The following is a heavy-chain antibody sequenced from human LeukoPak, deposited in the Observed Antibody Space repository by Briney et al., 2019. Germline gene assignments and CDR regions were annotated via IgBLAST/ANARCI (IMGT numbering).Heavy chain of an antibody. CDR3: AELGMIGGV. Sequence: GGSLRLSCAASGFTFDDYAMHWVRQAPGKGLEWVSGISWNSGSIGYADSVKGRFTISRDNAKNSLYLQMNSLRAEDMALYYCAELGMIGGVWGKGTTVTISS. D-gene: IGHD3-10*02. V-gene: IGHV3-9*03. CDR1: GFTFDDYA. CDR2: ISWNSGSI. J-gene: IGHJ6*04.